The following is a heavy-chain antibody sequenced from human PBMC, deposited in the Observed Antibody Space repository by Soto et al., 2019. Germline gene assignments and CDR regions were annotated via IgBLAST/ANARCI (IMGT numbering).Heavy chain of an antibody. D-gene: IGHD4-17*01. CDR1: GFTVSSNY. CDR3: ARHYALDAFDI. Sequence: EVQLVESGGGLVQPGGSLRLSCAASGFTVSSNYMSWVRQAPGKGLEWVSVIYSGGSTYYADCVKGRFTISRHNSKNTLYLQMNSLRAEDTAVYYCARHYALDAFDIWGQGTMVTVSS. J-gene: IGHJ3*02. V-gene: IGHV3-53*04. CDR2: IYSGGST.